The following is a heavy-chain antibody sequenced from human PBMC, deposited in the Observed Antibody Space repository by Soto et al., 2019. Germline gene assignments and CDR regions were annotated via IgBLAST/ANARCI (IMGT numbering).Heavy chain of an antibody. V-gene: IGHV1-2*04. CDR3: ARVGYCSSTSCYSDGYHYYGMDV. CDR2: INPNSGGT. J-gene: IGHJ6*02. D-gene: IGHD2-2*02. Sequence: ASVKVSCKASGYTFTGYYMHWVRQAPGQGLEWMGWINPNSGGTNYAQKFQGWVTMTRDTSISTAYMELSRLRSDDTAVYYCARVGYCSSTSCYSDGYHYYGMDVWGQGTTVTVSS. CDR1: GYTFTGYY.